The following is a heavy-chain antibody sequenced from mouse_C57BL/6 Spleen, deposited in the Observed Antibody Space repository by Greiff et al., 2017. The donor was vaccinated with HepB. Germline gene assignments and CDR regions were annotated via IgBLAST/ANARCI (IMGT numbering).Heavy chain of an antibody. Sequence: VQLQQPGAELVKPGASVKLSCKSSGYTFTCYWMPWVQQRPGQGLEWIGMIHPNSGSTNYKEKIKSQATMTVDKSSSTAYMQLSSLTSEDSAVYFCAREEHSNYLATWFAYWGQGALVTVAA. CDR2: IHPNSGST. J-gene: IGHJ3*01. CDR1: GYTFTCYW. CDR3: AREEHSNYLATWFAY. V-gene: IGHV1-64*01. D-gene: IGHD2-5*01.